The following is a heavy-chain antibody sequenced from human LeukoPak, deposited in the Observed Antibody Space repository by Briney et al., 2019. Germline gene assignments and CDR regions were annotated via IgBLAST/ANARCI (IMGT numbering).Heavy chain of an antibody. CDR1: GGSFSGYY. Sequence: SETLSLTCAVYGGSFSGYYWSWIRQPPGKGLEWIGEINHSGSTNYNPSLKSRVTISVDTSKNQFSLKLSSVTAADTAVYYCARLYHGSGFENWGQGTLVTVSS. V-gene: IGHV4-34*01. D-gene: IGHD3-10*01. CDR3: ARLYHGSGFEN. J-gene: IGHJ4*02. CDR2: INHSGST.